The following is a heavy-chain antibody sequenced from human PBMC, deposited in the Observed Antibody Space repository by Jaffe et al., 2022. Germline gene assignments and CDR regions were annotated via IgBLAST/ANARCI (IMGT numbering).Heavy chain of an antibody. CDR3: AKVLEGGRYYFDC. J-gene: IGHJ4*02. D-gene: IGHD3-3*02. V-gene: IGHV3-30*02. CDR1: GFTFNKYG. Sequence: QVQLAESGGGVVQPGGSLRLSCAASGFTFNKYGMHWVRQAPGKGLEWVAFIRYDGSNKYYADSVKGRFTISRDNSKNTLSLQMNSLRAEDTAVYYCAKVLEGGRYYFDCWGQGTLVTVSS. CDR2: IRYDGSNK.